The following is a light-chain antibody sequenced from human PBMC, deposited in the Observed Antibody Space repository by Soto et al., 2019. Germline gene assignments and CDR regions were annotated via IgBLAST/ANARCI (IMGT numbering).Light chain of an antibody. V-gene: IGLV2-14*01. CDR1: NSDVGGYNY. Sequence: QSVLTQPASVSGSPGQSITISCTGTNSDVGGYNYVSWYQQHPDKAPKLMIYEVSNRPLGVSNRFSGSKSGNTASLTISGLQAEDEADYYCSSYTSSSTSVVFGGGTKLTVL. CDR2: EVS. CDR3: SSYTSSSTSVV. J-gene: IGLJ2*01.